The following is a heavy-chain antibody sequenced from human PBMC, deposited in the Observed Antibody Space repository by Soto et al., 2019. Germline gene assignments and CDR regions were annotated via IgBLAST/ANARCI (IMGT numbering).Heavy chain of an antibody. CDR3: ARGKKRYDFWSGSYYYYGMDV. CDR1: GGTFSSYA. CDR2: IIPIFGTA. V-gene: IGHV1-69*13. Sequence: SVKVSCKASGGTFSSYAISWVRQAPGQGLEWMGGIIPIFGTANYAQKFQGRVTITADESTSTAYMELSSLRSEDTAVYYCARGKKRYDFWSGSYYYYGMDVWGQGTTVTVSS. D-gene: IGHD3-3*01. J-gene: IGHJ6*02.